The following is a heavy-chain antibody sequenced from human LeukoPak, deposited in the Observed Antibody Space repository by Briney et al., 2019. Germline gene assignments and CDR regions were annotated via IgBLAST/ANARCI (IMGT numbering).Heavy chain of an antibody. CDR2: ISSSSSTI. Sequence: QSGGSLRLSCAASGFTFSSYSMKWVRQAPGKGLEWVSYISSSSSTIYYADSVKGRFTISRDNAKNSLYLQMNSLRAEDTAVYYCARERIAVAGDFDYWGQGTLVTVSS. CDR1: GFTFSSYS. J-gene: IGHJ4*02. CDR3: ARERIAVAGDFDY. V-gene: IGHV3-48*01. D-gene: IGHD6-19*01.